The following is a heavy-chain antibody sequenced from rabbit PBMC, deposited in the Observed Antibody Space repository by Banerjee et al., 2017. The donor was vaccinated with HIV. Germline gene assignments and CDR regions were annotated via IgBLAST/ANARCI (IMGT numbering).Heavy chain of an antibody. CDR2: IGVRDGYT. V-gene: IGHV1S45*01. CDR3: ARTSSYPYYFNL. J-gene: IGHJ4*01. D-gene: IGHD8-1*01. CDR1: GFSFSSGYY. Sequence: QEQLEESGGDLVKAEGSLTLTCKASGFSFSSGYYMCWVRQAPGKGLEWIGCIGVRDGYTYYASWAKGRFTISKTSSTTVTLQLTSLTDADTATYFCARTSSYPYYFNLWGPGTLVTVS.